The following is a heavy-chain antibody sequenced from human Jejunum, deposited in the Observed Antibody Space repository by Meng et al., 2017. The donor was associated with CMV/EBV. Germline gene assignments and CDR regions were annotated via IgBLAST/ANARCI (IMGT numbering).Heavy chain of an antibody. J-gene: IGHJ4*02. V-gene: IGHV4-39*01. D-gene: IGHD1-26*01. CDR1: ITRTSYY. Sequence: ITRTSYYWDWIPHSPGKGLEWIGTIYYDGTTYYNPSLKSRVTISVDSSKNQFSLSLTSVTAADTAVYYCARALQVGVAGRGASGYWGQGSLVTVSS. CDR2: IYYDGTT. CDR3: ARALQVGVAGRGASGY.